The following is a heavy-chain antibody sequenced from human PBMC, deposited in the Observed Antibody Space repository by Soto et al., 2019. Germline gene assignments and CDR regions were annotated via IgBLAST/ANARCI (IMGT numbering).Heavy chain of an antibody. D-gene: IGHD3-22*01. CDR2: ISAYSGNT. Sequence: ASVKVSCKASGYTFTSYGISWVRQAPGQGLEWMGWISAYSGNTGYAQKFQGRVTTTRDTSTRTAYMELRNLRSDDTAVFYCARGHYYDTKPLDIWGQGTLVTVSS. J-gene: IGHJ3*02. CDR3: ARGHYYDTKPLDI. V-gene: IGHV1-18*01. CDR1: GYTFTSYG.